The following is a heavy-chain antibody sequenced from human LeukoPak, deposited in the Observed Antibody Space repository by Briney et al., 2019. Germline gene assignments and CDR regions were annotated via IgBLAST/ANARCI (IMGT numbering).Heavy chain of an antibody. CDR1: GGSISSYY. J-gene: IGHJ6*03. CDR3: ARVWFGERYYYYYYMDV. V-gene: IGHV4-59*08. Sequence: SETLSLTCTVSGGSISSYYWSWIRQPPGKGLEWIGYIYYSGSTNYNPSLKSRVTISVDTSKNQFSLKLSSVTAADTAVYYCARVWFGERYYYYYYMDVWGKGTTVTVSS. D-gene: IGHD3-10*01. CDR2: IYYSGST.